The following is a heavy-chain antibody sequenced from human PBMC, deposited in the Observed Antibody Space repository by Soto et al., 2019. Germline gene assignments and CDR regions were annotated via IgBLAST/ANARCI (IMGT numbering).Heavy chain of an antibody. CDR1: GFTFSSYS. D-gene: IGHD2-2*01. CDR3: ARDNCSSTSCQDDY. CDR2: ISSSSSTI. J-gene: IGHJ4*02. V-gene: IGHV3-48*01. Sequence: EVQLVESGGGLVQPGGSLRLSCAASGFTFSSYSMNWVRQAPGRGLEWVSYISSSSSTIYYADSVKGRFTISRDNAKNSLYLQMNSLRAEDTAVYYCARDNCSSTSCQDDYWGQGTLVTVSS.